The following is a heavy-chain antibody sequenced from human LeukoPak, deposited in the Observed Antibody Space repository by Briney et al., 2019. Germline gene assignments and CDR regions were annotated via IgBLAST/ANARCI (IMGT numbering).Heavy chain of an antibody. V-gene: IGHV3-53*01. CDR1: GFTVINNY. J-gene: IGHJ4*02. CDR2: IYNDGNT. D-gene: IGHD3-10*01. CDR3: ARVNFGDFGSGSLDH. Sequence: PGGSLRLSCAASGFTVINNYMTWVRQAPGKGLDWVSVIYNDGNTHYAASVRGRFTISRDFSKNSVYLQMNSLRAEDTAVYYCARVNFGDFGSGSLDHWGQGTLVTVSS.